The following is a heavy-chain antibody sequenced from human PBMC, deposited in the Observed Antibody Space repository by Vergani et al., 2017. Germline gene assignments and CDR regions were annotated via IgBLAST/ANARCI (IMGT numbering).Heavy chain of an antibody. CDR3: VKDIAASGNYWYFDL. CDR2: ISGSGGST. CDR1: GFTFSSYA. Sequence: EVQLLESGGGLVQPGGSLRLSCAASGFTFSSYAMSWVRQAPGKGLEWVSVISGSGGSTYYADSVKGRFTISRDNSKNSLYLQMNSLRAEDTALYYCVKDIAASGNYWYFDLWGRGTLVTVSS. J-gene: IGHJ2*01. D-gene: IGHD6-13*01. V-gene: IGHV3-23*01.